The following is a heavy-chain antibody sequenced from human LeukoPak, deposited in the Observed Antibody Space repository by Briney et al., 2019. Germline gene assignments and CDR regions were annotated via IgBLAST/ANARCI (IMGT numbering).Heavy chain of an antibody. CDR2: IRSKIDGGTT. J-gene: IGHJ5*02. CDR3: TTDLPP. V-gene: IGHV3-15*01. CDR1: GFTFSNVW. Sequence: PGGSLRLSCAASGFTFSNVWMAWVRQALGKGLEWVGRIRSKIDGGTTDYAAPVKGRFTISRDDSKNSLYLQMNSLKIEDTAMYYCTTDLPPWGQGTLVTVSS.